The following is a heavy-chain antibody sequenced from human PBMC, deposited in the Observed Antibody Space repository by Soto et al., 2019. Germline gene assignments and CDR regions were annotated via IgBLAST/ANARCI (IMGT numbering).Heavy chain of an antibody. D-gene: IGHD4-17*01. CDR2: IYPGDSDT. CDR1: GYTFTDYW. Sequence: ESLKISCKGSGYTFTDYWIGWVRQLPGKGLEWMGIIYPGDSDTRYSPSFQGHVTITVDKSTSTAYLQWNTLKASDTAIYYCARPYGVHPLYFFDYWGQGTLVTVSS. V-gene: IGHV5-51*01. CDR3: ARPYGVHPLYFFDY. J-gene: IGHJ4*02.